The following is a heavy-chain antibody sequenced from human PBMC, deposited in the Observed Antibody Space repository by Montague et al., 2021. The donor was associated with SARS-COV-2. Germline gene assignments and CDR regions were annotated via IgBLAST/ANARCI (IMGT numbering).Heavy chain of an antibody. CDR3: ARSYYDILTAYYTPFDY. Sequence: PALVKPTQTLTLTCTFSGFPLSTSGMRASWIRQPPGKALEWPARIDWDDDKFYSTSLKTRLTISKDTSKNQVVLTMTNMDPVDTATYYCARSYYDILTAYYTPFDYWGQGTLVTVSS. J-gene: IGHJ4*02. D-gene: IGHD3-9*01. CDR2: IDWDDDK. V-gene: IGHV2-70*04. CDR1: GFPLSTSGMR.